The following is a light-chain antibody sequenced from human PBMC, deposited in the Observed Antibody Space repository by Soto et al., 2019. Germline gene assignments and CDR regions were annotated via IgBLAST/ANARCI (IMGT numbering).Light chain of an antibody. J-gene: IGKJ3*01. CDR1: QSVSSSY. CDR2: GAS. V-gene: IGKV3-20*01. Sequence: EIVLTKSPGTLSLSPGERATLSCRASQSVSSSYLAWYQQKPGQAPRLLIYGASSRATGIPDRFSGSGSGTDSTLTISRLEPEDFAVYYCQQYGSSPLFTFGPGTKVYIK. CDR3: QQYGSSPLFT.